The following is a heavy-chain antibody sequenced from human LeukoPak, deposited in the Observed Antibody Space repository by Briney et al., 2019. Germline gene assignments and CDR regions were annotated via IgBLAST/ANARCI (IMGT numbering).Heavy chain of an antibody. Sequence: PSETLSLTCTVSGGSISSSSYYWGWIRQPPGKGLEWIGGIYYSGSTYYNPSLKSRVTISVDTSKNQFSLKLSSVTAADTAVYYCARWIQLWPFSFDYWGQGTLVTVSS. CDR1: GGSISSSSYY. J-gene: IGHJ4*02. V-gene: IGHV4-39*01. CDR2: IYYSGST. D-gene: IGHD5-18*01. CDR3: ARWIQLWPFSFDY.